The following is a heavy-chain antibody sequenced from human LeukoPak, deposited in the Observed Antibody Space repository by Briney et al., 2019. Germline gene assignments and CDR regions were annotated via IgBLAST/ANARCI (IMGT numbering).Heavy chain of an antibody. J-gene: IGHJ4*02. CDR1: GFSFGNHV. CDR3: ARADYDIWSGYFFMHY. Sequence: PGGSLRLACAASGFSFGNHVMHWVRQAPGKGLAWVSRINSDGITTRYADAAKGRFTISRDNAENTLYLQMNDLRGDDTAVYYCARADYDIWSGYFFMHYWGQGTLVSVSS. V-gene: IGHV3-74*01. D-gene: IGHD3-3*01. CDR2: INSDGITT.